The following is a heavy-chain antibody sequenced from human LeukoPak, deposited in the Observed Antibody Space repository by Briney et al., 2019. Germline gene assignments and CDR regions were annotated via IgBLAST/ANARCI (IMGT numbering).Heavy chain of an antibody. D-gene: IGHD2-15*01. CDR2: MSSTSTTI. J-gene: IGHJ4*02. CDR3: ARDPFRQGYCSGGSCYDY. CDR1: GFIFGDYN. V-gene: IGHV3-48*04. Sequence: GGSLRLSCAASGFIFGDYNMNWVRQVPGKGLEWISYMSSTSTTIFYADSVKGRFTISRDNTKSSLYLQMNSLRAEDTAVYYCARDPFRQGYCSGGSCYDYWGQGTLVTVSS.